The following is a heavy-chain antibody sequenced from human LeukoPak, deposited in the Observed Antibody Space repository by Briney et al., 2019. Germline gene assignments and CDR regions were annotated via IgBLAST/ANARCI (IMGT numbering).Heavy chain of an antibody. V-gene: IGHV3-48*03. Sequence: GGSLRLACAASGFSFSGFDMNWVRQAPGRGLEWVSKISSSSRSIYYADSVKGRFTVSRDNAKNSLFLQMNSLRVEDTAVYYCAKDRRIQLWLGFDYWGQGTLVTVSS. D-gene: IGHD5-18*01. CDR3: AKDRRIQLWLGFDY. CDR2: ISSSSRSI. J-gene: IGHJ4*02. CDR1: GFSFSGFD.